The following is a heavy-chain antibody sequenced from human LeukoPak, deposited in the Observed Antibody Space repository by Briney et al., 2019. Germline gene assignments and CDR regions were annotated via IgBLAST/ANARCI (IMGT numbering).Heavy chain of an antibody. CDR1: GYSISSSYY. D-gene: IGHD3-10*01. V-gene: IGHV4-38-2*02. Sequence: SETLSLTCTVSGYSISSSYYWGWIRQPPGKGLEWIGSIYHSGSTYYNPSLKSRVTISVDTSKNQFSLKLSSVTAADTAVYYCASTWFGELLRRSMDYYYYYYMDVWGKGTTVTVSS. CDR2: IYHSGST. J-gene: IGHJ6*03. CDR3: ASTWFGELLRRSMDYYYYYYMDV.